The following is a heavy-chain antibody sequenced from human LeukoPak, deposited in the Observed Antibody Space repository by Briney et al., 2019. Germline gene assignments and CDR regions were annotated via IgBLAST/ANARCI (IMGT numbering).Heavy chain of an antibody. CDR3: ARDGEDYDSSGYYYYFDY. Sequence: GGSLRLSCAASGFTFSSYAMSWVRQAPGKGLEWVSAISGRGGGTYYADSVKGRFTISRDNAKNSLYLQMNSLRAEDTAVYYCARDGEDYDSSGYYYYFDYWGQGTLVTVSS. J-gene: IGHJ4*02. CDR1: GFTFSSYA. CDR2: ISGRGGGT. D-gene: IGHD3-22*01. V-gene: IGHV3-23*01.